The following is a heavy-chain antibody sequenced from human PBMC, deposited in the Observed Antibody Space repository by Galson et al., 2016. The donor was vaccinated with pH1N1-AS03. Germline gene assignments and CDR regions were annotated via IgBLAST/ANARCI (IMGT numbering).Heavy chain of an antibody. J-gene: IGHJ6*02. CDR1: GFTFIHYS. Sequence: SLRLSCAASGFTFIHYSMNWVRQAPGKGLEWVSSMSSSGNYIFYADSLKGRFTISRDNAKNSLYLQMNNLRVEDTALYYCARSGKIGKAVTAGGHYGMDVWGQGTTVTVSS. V-gene: IGHV3-21*06. CDR3: ARSGKIGKAVTAGGHYGMDV. CDR2: MSSSGNYI. D-gene: IGHD2-15*01.